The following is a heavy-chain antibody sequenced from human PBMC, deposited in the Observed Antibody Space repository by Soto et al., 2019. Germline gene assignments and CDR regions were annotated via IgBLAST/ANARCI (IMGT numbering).Heavy chain of an antibody. Sequence: SETLSLTCTVSGGYISSYYLSWIRQHPGKGLEWIGYIYYSGSTNYNPSLKSRVTISVDTSKNQFSLKLSSVTAADTAVYYCAREEALRYFDWPEGWFDPWGQGTLVTVSS. V-gene: IGHV4-59*01. J-gene: IGHJ5*02. CDR2: IYYSGST. CDR1: GGYISSYY. D-gene: IGHD3-9*01. CDR3: AREEALRYFDWPEGWFDP.